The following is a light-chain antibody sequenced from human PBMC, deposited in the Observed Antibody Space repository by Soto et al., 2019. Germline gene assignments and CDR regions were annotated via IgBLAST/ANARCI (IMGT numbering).Light chain of an antibody. CDR2: EVS. J-gene: IGLJ2*01. CDR1: SSDVGSYNL. V-gene: IGLV2-23*02. Sequence: QSALTQPASVSGCPGQSITISCTGTSSDVGSYNLVSWYQQHPGKAPKLMIYEVSKRPSGVSNRFSGSKSGNTASLTISGLQAEDEADYYCCSYAGSSTSHVVFGGGTKVTVL. CDR3: CSYAGSSTSHVV.